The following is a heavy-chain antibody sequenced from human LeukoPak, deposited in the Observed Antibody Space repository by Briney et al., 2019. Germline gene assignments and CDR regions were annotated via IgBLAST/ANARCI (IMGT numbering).Heavy chain of an antibody. D-gene: IGHD3-22*01. Sequence: ASVKVSCKASGYTFTGYYMHWVRQAPGQGVERMGWINPKSGGTNYAQKFQGRVTITRDTSISTAYMELSRLRSDDTAVYYCAKPRGPYYYDSSSYSHWGQGTLVTVSS. CDR2: INPKSGGT. CDR3: AKPRGPYYYDSSSYSH. V-gene: IGHV1-2*02. CDR1: GYTFTGYY. J-gene: IGHJ4*02.